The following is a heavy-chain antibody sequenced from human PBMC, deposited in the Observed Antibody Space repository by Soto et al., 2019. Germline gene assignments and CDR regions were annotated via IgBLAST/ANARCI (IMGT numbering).Heavy chain of an antibody. D-gene: IGHD1-26*01. V-gene: IGHV3-21*01. Sequence: GGSLRLSCAASGFTFSSYSMNWVRQAPGKGLEWVSSISSSSSYIYYADSVKGRITISRDNAKNSLYLQMNSLRAEETAVYYCARAKGGGGSYDAFDIWGQGTMVTVSS. CDR1: GFTFSSYS. CDR3: ARAKGGGGSYDAFDI. J-gene: IGHJ3*02. CDR2: ISSSSSYI.